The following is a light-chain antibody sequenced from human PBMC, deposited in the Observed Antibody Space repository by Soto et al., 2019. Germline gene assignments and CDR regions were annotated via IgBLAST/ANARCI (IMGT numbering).Light chain of an antibody. J-gene: IGKJ5*01. CDR2: FGS. CDR1: QSLLHSNGYNY. CDR3: MQALQSLT. V-gene: IGKV2-28*01. Sequence: DIVITQSPLSLPVTPGEPASISCRSSQSLLHSNGYNYLDWYVQKPGQSPXXLIYFGSNRAPGVPDRLSGSGSGTDFTLKINRVEAEDVGTYYCMQALQSLTFGQGTRLEIK.